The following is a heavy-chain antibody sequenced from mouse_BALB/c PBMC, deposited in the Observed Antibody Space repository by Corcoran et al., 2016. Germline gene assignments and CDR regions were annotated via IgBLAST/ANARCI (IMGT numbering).Heavy chain of an antibody. D-gene: IGHD2-4*01. CDR1: GYTFSSYW. V-gene: IGHV1-9*01. Sequence: QVQLQQYGAELMKPGASVKISCKATGYTFSSYWIEWVKQRPGHGLEWIGEILPGSGSTNYNEKFKGNATFTADTSSNTADMQLSSLTSEDSAVYYCARDDYDGRRLAYWGQGTLVTVSA. CDR3: ARDDYDGRRLAY. J-gene: IGHJ3*01. CDR2: ILPGSGST.